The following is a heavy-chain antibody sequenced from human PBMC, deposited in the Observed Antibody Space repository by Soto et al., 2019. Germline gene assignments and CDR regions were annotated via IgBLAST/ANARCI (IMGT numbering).Heavy chain of an antibody. V-gene: IGHV4-38-2*01. D-gene: IGHD3-10*01. J-gene: IGHJ4*02. Sequence: PSETLSLTCAVYGGSFSDYYWGWIRQPPGKGLEWIGSIYPGGGTYYNPSLKSRVTISIDTSKNQFSLRLTSVTAADTAMYYCARKGYYPSGRINLFDSWGQGTLVTVSS. CDR2: IYPGGGT. CDR3: ARKGYYPSGRINLFDS. CDR1: GGSFSDYY.